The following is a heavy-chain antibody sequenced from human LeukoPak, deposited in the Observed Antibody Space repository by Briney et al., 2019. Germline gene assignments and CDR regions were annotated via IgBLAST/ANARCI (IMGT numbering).Heavy chain of an antibody. CDR3: ARGCSSTSCHARGYYYYYYMDV. V-gene: IGHV3-23*01. Sequence: GGSLRLSCEASGFTFSTFAMIWVRQPPGKGLEWVSSIFPSGGEIHYADSVRGRFTISRDNSKSTLSLQMNSLRAEDTAVYYCARGCSSTSCHARGYYYYYYMDVWGKGTTVTISS. CDR2: IFPSGGEI. D-gene: IGHD2-2*01. CDR1: GFTFSTFA. J-gene: IGHJ6*03.